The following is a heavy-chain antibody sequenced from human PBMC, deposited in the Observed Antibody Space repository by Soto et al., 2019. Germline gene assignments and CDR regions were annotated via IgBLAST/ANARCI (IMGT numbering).Heavy chain of an antibody. CDR2: ISYDGSNK. D-gene: IGHD5-12*01. J-gene: IGHJ4*02. Sequence: PGGSLRLSCAASGFTFSSYAMHWVRQAPDKGLEWVAVISYDGSNKYYADSVKGRFSISRDISKNTLYLQMNSLRAEDTAVYYCHGYGYWGQGTLVTVSS. V-gene: IGHV3-30*07. CDR3: HGYGY. CDR1: GFTFSSYA.